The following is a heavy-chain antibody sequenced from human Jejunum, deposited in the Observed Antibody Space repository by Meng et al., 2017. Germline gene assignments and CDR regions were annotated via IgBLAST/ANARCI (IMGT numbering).Heavy chain of an antibody. CDR1: GGSISSRSYY. Sequence: QLQLQESGPGLVKPSETLSISCTVSGGSISSRSYYWVWIRQSPGKGLEWIGQIYYNGKSYYNPSLKSRVTMSVDTSRSQFSLNLNTVTAADTAVYYCARASYSYDSWFDPWGQGTLVTVSS. V-gene: IGHV4-39*01. J-gene: IGHJ5*02. CDR3: ARASYSYDSWFDP. CDR2: IYYNGKS. D-gene: IGHD5-18*01.